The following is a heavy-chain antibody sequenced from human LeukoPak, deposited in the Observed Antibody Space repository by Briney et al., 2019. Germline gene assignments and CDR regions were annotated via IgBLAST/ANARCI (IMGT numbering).Heavy chain of an antibody. Sequence: SGPTLVKPTQTLTLTCTFSGFSLSTSGVGVGWIRQPPGKALEWLALIYWDDDKRYSPSLKSRLTITKDTSKNQVVLTMTNMDTVDKATYYCAHSHLYNWNQSPFDYWGQGTLVTVSS. V-gene: IGHV2-5*02. CDR1: GFSLSTSGVG. D-gene: IGHD1-1*01. CDR3: AHSHLYNWNQSPFDY. J-gene: IGHJ4*02. CDR2: IYWDDDK.